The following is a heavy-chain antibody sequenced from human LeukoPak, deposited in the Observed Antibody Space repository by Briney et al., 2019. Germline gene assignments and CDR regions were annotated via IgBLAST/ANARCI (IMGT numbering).Heavy chain of an antibody. D-gene: IGHD1-26*01. CDR1: GFTFSSYG. CDR2: IRYDGSNK. V-gene: IGHV3-30*02. Sequence: AGGSLRLSCAASGFTFSSYGMHWVRQAPGKGLEWVAFIRYDGSNKYYADSVKGRFTISRDNSKNTLYLQMSSLRAEDTAVYYCAKVGGKIVGAARNAFDIWGQGTMVTVSS. CDR3: AKVGGKIVGAARNAFDI. J-gene: IGHJ3*02.